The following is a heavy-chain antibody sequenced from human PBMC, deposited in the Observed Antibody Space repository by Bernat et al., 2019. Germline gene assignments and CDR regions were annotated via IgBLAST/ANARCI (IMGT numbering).Heavy chain of an antibody. CDR3: ARRLAPAAPDY. D-gene: IGHD2-2*01. CDR1: GGSVTSTSYY. Sequence: QLQLQESGPGLVKPSETLSLTCTVSGGSVTSTSYYWGWIRQPPGKGLEWIGNFYYPGSTYYNPSLKSRVTISVDTSKNQFSLKLGSVTAADTAVYYCARRLAPAAPDYWGQGTLVTVSS. CDR2: FYYPGST. J-gene: IGHJ4*02. V-gene: IGHV4-39*01.